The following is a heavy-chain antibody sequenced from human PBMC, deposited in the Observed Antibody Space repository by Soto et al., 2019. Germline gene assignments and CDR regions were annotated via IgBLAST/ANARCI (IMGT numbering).Heavy chain of an antibody. CDR3: VRDGSGRGYYYYGMDV. CDR1: GFTLGSFA. Sequence: GGSLRLSCAASGFTLGSFAMHWVRQAPGKGLEWVAVISFDGTEKYIADSVKSRFTISRDNPKNTLYLQMNSLRGEDTALYYCVRDGSGRGYYYYGMDVWGQGTTVTVSS. D-gene: IGHD6-25*01. CDR2: ISFDGTEK. J-gene: IGHJ6*02. V-gene: IGHV3-30-3*01.